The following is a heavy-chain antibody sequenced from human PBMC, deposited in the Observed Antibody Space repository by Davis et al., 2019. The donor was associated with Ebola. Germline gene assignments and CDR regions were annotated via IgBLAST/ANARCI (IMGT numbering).Heavy chain of an antibody. J-gene: IGHJ4*02. V-gene: IGHV1-3*01. CDR1: GFTFSSYA. D-gene: IGHD3-3*01. Sequence: MPGGSLRLSCAASGFTFSSYAMHWVRQAPGQRLEWMGWINAGNGNSKYSQKFQGRVTITRDTSASTAYMELSSLRSEDTAVYYCARGGTIFGVAQAGTSFDYWGQGTLVTVSS. CDR2: INAGNGNS. CDR3: ARGGTIFGVAQAGTSFDY.